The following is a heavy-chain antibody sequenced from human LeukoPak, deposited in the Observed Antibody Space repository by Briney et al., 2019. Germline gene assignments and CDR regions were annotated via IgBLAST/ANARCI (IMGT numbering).Heavy chain of an antibody. J-gene: IGHJ5*02. CDR2: IIPIFGTA. Sequence: SVKVSCKASGDTFSSYAISWVRQAPGQGLEWMGGIIPIFGTANYAQKFQGRVTITADESTSTAYMELSSLRSEDTAVYYCARDKGYCDSSGYFGLNWFDPWGQGTLVTVSS. CDR3: ARDKGYCDSSGYFGLNWFDP. V-gene: IGHV1-69*13. CDR1: GDTFSSYA. D-gene: IGHD3-22*01.